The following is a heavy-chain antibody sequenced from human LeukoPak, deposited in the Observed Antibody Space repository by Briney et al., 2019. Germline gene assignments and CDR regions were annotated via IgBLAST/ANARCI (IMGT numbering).Heavy chain of an antibody. CDR1: GGSFSGYY. D-gene: IGHD3-22*01. Sequence: SETLSLTCAVYGGSFSGYYWSWIRQPPGKGLEWIGEINHSRSTNYNPSLKSRVTISVDTSKNQFSLKLSSVTAADTAVYYCARGGDRSAIVHKGYWFDPWGQGTLVTVSS. CDR3: ARGGDRSAIVHKGYWFDP. J-gene: IGHJ5*02. V-gene: IGHV4-34*01. CDR2: INHSRST.